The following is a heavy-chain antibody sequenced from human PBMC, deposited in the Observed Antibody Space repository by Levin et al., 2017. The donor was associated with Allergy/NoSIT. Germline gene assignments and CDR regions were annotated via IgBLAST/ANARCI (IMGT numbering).Heavy chain of an antibody. CDR2: MNPNSGNT. V-gene: IGHV1-8*01. CDR3: ARGESPLAAADY. D-gene: IGHD6-13*01. J-gene: IGHJ4*02. Sequence: GESLKISCKASGYTFTSYDINWVRQATGQGLEWMGWMNPNSGNTGYAQKFQGRVTMTRNTSISTAYMELSSLRSEDTAVYYCARGESPLAAADYWGQGTLVTVSS. CDR1: GYTFTSYD.